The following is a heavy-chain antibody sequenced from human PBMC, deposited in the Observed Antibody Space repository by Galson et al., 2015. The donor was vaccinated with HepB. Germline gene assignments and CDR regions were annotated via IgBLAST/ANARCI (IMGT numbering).Heavy chain of an antibody. Sequence: SLRLSCAASGFTFSNAWMSWVRQAPGKGLEWVGRIKSKTDGGTTDYAAPVKGRFTISRDDSKNTLYLQMNSLKTEDTAVYYCTTVAPRFFWSGYSEYFQHWGQGTLVTVSS. CDR1: GFTFSNAW. J-gene: IGHJ1*01. V-gene: IGHV3-15*01. CDR3: TTVAPRFFWSGYSEYFQH. D-gene: IGHD3-3*01. CDR2: IKSKTDGGTT.